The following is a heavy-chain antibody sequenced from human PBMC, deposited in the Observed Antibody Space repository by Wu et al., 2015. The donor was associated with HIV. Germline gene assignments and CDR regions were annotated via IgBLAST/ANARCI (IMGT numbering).Heavy chain of an antibody. CDR1: GYTFTNYY. Sequence: QVQLVQSGAEVKKPGASVRVSCKASGYTFTNYYIHWVRQAPGQGLEWMGWINPNSGGTNYAQRFEGRVTMARDTSISTAYMDLSRLIFDDTAVYYCARDLRFLNWGYRTTDDAFDIWGQGTMVTVXS. V-gene: IGHV1-2*02. D-gene: IGHD7-27*01. CDR2: INPNSGGT. J-gene: IGHJ3*02. CDR3: ARDLRFLNWGYRTTDDAFDI.